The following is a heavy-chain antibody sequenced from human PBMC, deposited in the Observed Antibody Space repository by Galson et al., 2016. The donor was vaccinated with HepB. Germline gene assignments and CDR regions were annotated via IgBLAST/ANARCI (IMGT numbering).Heavy chain of an antibody. CDR2: ISTSNGNT. CDR1: GYTFNIYA. V-gene: IGHV1-18*04. Sequence: SVKVSCKASGYTFNIYAISWVRQAPGQGLEWMGWISTSNGNTNYEQKLQDRVTMTTDTSTSTVYMELRSLRSDDTAVYYCAREGQQWLNFDNWGQGTPVTVSS. D-gene: IGHD6-19*01. J-gene: IGHJ4*02. CDR3: AREGQQWLNFDN.